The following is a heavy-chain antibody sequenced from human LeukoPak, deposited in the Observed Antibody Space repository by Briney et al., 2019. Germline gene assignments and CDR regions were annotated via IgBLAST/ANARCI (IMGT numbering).Heavy chain of an antibody. Sequence: SETLSLTCTVSGGSVSSGDYYWSWIRQPPGKGLKWIGYIYYSGSTYYNPSLKSRVTISVDTSKNQFSLKLSSVTAADTAVYYCARESPMYYDILTGSWFDPWGQGTLVTVSS. J-gene: IGHJ5*02. CDR3: ARESPMYYDILTGSWFDP. CDR2: IYYSGST. CDR1: GGSVSSGDYY. V-gene: IGHV4-30-4*08. D-gene: IGHD3-9*01.